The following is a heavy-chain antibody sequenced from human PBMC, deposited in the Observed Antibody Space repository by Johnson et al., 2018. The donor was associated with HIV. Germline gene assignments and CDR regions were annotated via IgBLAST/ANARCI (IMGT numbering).Heavy chain of an antibody. J-gene: IGHJ3*02. V-gene: IGHV3-30*14. Sequence: VQLVESGGGVVRPGRSLRLSCAASGFTFSNYPMHWVRQTPGKGLEWVAVISFDGSNKYYADSVKGLFTISRDNSKNTLFLQMNSLRPEDTAVYYCARVGWIQLWGDAFDIWGQGTMVTVSS. CDR2: ISFDGSNK. CDR1: GFTFSNYP. CDR3: ARVGWIQLWGDAFDI. D-gene: IGHD5-18*01.